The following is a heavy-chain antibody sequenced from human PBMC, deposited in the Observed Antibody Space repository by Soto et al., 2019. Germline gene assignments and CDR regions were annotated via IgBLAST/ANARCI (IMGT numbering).Heavy chain of an antibody. CDR3: AREDIRSWYFGY. J-gene: IGHJ4*02. CDR1: GFTFSSYN. V-gene: IGHV3-21*01. CDR2: ISSSSSYI. Sequence: LRLSCAASGFTFSSYNMNWVRQAPGKGLEWVSSISSSSSYIYYADSVKGRFTISRDNAKNSLYLQMNSLRAEDTAVYYCAREDIRSWYFGYWGQGTLVTVSS. D-gene: IGHD6-13*01.